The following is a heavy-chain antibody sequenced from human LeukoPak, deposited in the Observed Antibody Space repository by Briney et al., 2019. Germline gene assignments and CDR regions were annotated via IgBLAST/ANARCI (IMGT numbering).Heavy chain of an antibody. Sequence: PSETLSLTCTVSGGSISSSSYYWGWIRQPPGKGLEWIGSIYYSGSTYYNPSLKSRVTISVDTSKNQFSLKLSSVTAADTAVYYCALLWGGDRWGAFDIWGQGTMVTVSS. CDR1: GGSISSSSYY. V-gene: IGHV4-39*03. CDR2: IYYSGST. D-gene: IGHD2-21*02. CDR3: ALLWGGDRWGAFDI. J-gene: IGHJ3*02.